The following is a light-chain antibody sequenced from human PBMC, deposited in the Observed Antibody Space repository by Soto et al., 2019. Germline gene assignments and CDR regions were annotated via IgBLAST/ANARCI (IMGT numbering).Light chain of an antibody. CDR3: QQYGTSPQT. J-gene: IGKJ1*01. Sequence: EIVLTQSPGTLSLSPGENASLSCGTSQSVSSVYLAWYQQKPGQAPRLLIYGASNRATGIPDRFSGSGSGTDFTLTISRLEPEDFAVYYCQQYGTSPQTFGQGTKVDIK. CDR2: GAS. V-gene: IGKV3-20*01. CDR1: QSVSSVY.